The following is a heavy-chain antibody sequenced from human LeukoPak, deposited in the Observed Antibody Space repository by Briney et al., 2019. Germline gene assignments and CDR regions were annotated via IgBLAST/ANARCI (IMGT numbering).Heavy chain of an antibody. CDR2: IYIDGNR. D-gene: IGHD2-15*01. J-gene: IGHJ4*02. Sequence: PGGSLRLSCAASGFTVSSNYMNWVRQAPGRGLEWVSVIYIDGNRYYADSVKGRFTISRDNSKNMLYLQVNSLRAEDTAVYYCARGYCSGSSCYPGLYWGQGSLVTVSS. CDR1: GFTVSSNY. CDR3: ARGYCSGSSCYPGLY. V-gene: IGHV3-66*02.